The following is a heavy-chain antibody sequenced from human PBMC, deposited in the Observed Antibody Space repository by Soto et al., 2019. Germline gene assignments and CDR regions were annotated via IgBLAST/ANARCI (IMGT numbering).Heavy chain of an antibody. V-gene: IGHV3-30-3*01. D-gene: IGHD6-13*01. CDR2: ISYGGNNK. J-gene: IGHJ6*02. Sequence: QVQLEEYGGGVVQTGRSLRLSCTASGFTFSSYAMHWVRQAPGKGLEWVALISYGGNNKYYAESVKGRFTISRDNSKNTLFLQMNSLRVEDTAVYYCARDLGSSWYIGGAKHYYGMDVWGLRTTVTVSS. CDR3: ARDLGSSWYIGGAKHYYGMDV. CDR1: GFTFSSYA.